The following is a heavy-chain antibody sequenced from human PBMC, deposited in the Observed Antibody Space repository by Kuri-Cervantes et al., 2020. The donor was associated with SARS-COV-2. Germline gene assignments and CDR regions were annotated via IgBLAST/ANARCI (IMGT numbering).Heavy chain of an antibody. CDR1: GYTFSFYG. Sequence: ASVKVSCKASGYTFSFYGFSWVRQAPGQGLEWMGWISSYSGNTNYAQNLQGRVTMTTDTTTNTAYMELRSLRSDDTAVYYCARHGDYSSFALDYWGQGTLVTVSS. CDR2: ISSYSGNT. J-gene: IGHJ4*02. D-gene: IGHD4-11*01. V-gene: IGHV1-18*01. CDR3: ARHGDYSSFALDY.